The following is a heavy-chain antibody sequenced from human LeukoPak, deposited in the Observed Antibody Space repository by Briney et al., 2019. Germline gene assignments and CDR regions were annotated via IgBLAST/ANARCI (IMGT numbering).Heavy chain of an antibody. J-gene: IGHJ4*02. CDR1: GYTLTELS. Sequence: ASVKVSCKVSGYTLTELSMHCVRQAPGKGLEWMGGIDPEDGETIYAQKFQGRVTMTEDTSTDTAYMELSSLRSEDTAVYYCATGVGYSGYGSVFDYWGQGTLVTVSS. CDR3: ATGVGYSGYGSVFDY. CDR2: IDPEDGET. V-gene: IGHV1-24*01. D-gene: IGHD5-12*01.